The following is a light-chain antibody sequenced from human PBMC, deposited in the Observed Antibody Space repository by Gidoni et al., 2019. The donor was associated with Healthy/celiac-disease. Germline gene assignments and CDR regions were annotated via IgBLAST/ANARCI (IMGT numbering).Light chain of an antibody. CDR1: SSNIGSNY. CDR2: SNN. CDR3: AAWDDSLSGRV. V-gene: IGLV1-47*02. Sequence: HSVLPQPPPASGTPRQRVTISCSGSSSNIGSNYVYWYQQLPGTAPKLLIYSNNQRPSGVPDRFSGSKSGTSASLAISGLRSEDEADYYCAAWDDSLSGRVFGGGTKLTVL. J-gene: IGLJ3*02.